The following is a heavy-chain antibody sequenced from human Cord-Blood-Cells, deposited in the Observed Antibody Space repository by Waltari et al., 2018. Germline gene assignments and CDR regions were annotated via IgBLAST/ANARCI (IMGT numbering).Heavy chain of an antibody. CDR3: AKDAAAGPGLDDAFDI. D-gene: IGHD6-13*01. J-gene: IGHJ3*02. CDR1: GFTFSSYA. Sequence: EVQLLESGGGLVQPGGSLRLSCAASGFTFSSYAMSWVRQAPGKGLEWVSAISGSGGSTYYADSVKGRFTISRDNYKNTLYLQMNSLRAEDTAVYYCAKDAAAGPGLDDAFDIWGQGTMVTVSS. CDR2: ISGSGGST. V-gene: IGHV3-23*01.